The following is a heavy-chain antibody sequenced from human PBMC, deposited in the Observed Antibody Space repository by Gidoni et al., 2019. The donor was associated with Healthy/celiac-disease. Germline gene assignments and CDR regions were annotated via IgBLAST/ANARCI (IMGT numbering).Heavy chain of an antibody. Sequence: QVQLVESGGGVVQPGGSLRLSCAASGFTFSSYAMHWVRQAPGKGLEWVAVISYDGSNKYYADSVKGRVTISRDNSKNTLYLQMNSLRAEDTAVYYCARDLVGGYYFDYWGQGTLVTVSS. CDR2: ISYDGSNK. CDR1: GFTFSSYA. D-gene: IGHD5-12*01. J-gene: IGHJ4*02. V-gene: IGHV3-30-3*01. CDR3: ARDLVGGYYFDY.